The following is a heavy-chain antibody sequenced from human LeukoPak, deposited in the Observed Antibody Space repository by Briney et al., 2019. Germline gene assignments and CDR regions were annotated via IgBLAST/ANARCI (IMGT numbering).Heavy chain of an antibody. J-gene: IGHJ4*02. V-gene: IGHV3-7*01. Sequence: GGSLRLSCAASGFTFSSYWMSWVRPAPGKGLEWVANIKQDGSEKYYVDSVKGRFTISRDNGKNSLDLQMNSLRADDTAVYYCARDTLGEGEDANYAVYFFAYWGQGTVVTVSS. D-gene: IGHD4/OR15-4a*01. CDR3: ARDTLGEGEDANYAVYFFAY. CDR1: GFTFSSYW. CDR2: IKQDGSEK.